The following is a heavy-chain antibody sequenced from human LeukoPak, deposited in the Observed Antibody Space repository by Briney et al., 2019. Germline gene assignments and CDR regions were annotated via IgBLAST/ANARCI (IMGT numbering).Heavy chain of an antibody. CDR2: INHSGST. J-gene: IGHJ4*02. CDR3: ARGSHDYGDPRSFDY. CDR1: GGSFSGYY. D-gene: IGHD4-17*01. Sequence: SETLSLTCAVYGGSFSGYYRSWIRQPPGKGLEWIGEINHSGSTNYNPSLKSRVTISVDTSKNQFSLKLSSVTAADTAVYYCARGSHDYGDPRSFDYWGQGTLVTVSS. V-gene: IGHV4-34*01.